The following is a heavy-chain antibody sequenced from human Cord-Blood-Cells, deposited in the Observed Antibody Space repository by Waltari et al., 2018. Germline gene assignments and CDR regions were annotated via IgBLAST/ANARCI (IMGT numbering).Heavy chain of an antibody. D-gene: IGHD6-19*01. Sequence: QVQLQQWGAGLLKPSETLSLTCAVYGGSFSGYYWSWIRQPPGKGLEWIGEINHSGSTNYNPSLQSRVTRSVDTSNNQFSLKLSSVTAADTAVYYCARGRRIAVAGNFDYWGQVTLVTVSS. V-gene: IGHV4-34*01. CDR3: ARGRRIAVAGNFDY. CDR2: INHSGST. CDR1: GGSFSGYY. J-gene: IGHJ4*02.